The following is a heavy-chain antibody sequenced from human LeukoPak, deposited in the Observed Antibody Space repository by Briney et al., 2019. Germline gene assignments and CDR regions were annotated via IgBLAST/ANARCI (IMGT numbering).Heavy chain of an antibody. J-gene: IGHJ6*02. V-gene: IGHV3-30-3*01. CDR2: ISYDGSNK. Sequence: PGGSLRLSCAASGFTFSSYAMHWVRQAPGKGLEWVAVISYDGSNKYYADSVKGRFTISRDNSKNTLYLQMNSLRAEDTAVYYCARDRSLVRGVYYYYYYGMDVWGQGTTVTVSS. CDR1: GFTFSSYA. CDR3: ARDRSLVRGVYYYYYYGMDV. D-gene: IGHD3-10*01.